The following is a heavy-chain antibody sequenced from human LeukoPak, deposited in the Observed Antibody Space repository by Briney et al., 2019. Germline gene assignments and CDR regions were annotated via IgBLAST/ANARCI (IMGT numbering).Heavy chain of an antibody. CDR3: ARYTSGYDALDY. Sequence: GGSLRLSCAASGFTVSSNYMSWVRQAPGKGLEWVSVIYSGGSTYYADSVKGRFTISRDNSKNTLYLQMNSLRAEDTAVYYCARYTSGYDALDYWAREPWSPSPQ. CDR2: IYSGGST. J-gene: IGHJ4*02. CDR1: GFTVSSNY. V-gene: IGHV3-66*02. D-gene: IGHD5-12*01.